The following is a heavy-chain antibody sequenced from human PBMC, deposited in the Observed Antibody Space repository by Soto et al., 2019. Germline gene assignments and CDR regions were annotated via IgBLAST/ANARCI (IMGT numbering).Heavy chain of an antibody. CDR3: ARDRSADRFVQYFQH. Sequence: PAGSLRLSCAASGFIFTSYSMVWVRLAPGKGLEWVASISSGSDSIFYADSVKGRFTVSRDNAKKSLFLQMNNLRAEDTAVYFCARDRSADRFVQYFQHWGQGTQVTVSS. CDR2: ISSGSDSI. J-gene: IGHJ1*01. CDR1: GFIFTSYS. V-gene: IGHV3-21*01. D-gene: IGHD6-19*01.